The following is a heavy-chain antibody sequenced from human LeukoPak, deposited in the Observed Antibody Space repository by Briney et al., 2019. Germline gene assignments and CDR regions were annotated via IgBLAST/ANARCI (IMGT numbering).Heavy chain of an antibody. V-gene: IGHV3-23*01. CDR1: GFTFSSYA. Sequence: PGGSLRLSCAAFGFTFSSYAMSWVRQAPGKGLEWVSAISGSGGSTYYADSVKGRFTISRDNSKNTLYLQMNSLRAEDTAVYYCAIDPVWGSYRYTGGYFDYWGQGTLVTVSS. CDR2: ISGSGGST. D-gene: IGHD3-16*02. J-gene: IGHJ4*02. CDR3: AIDPVWGSYRYTGGYFDY.